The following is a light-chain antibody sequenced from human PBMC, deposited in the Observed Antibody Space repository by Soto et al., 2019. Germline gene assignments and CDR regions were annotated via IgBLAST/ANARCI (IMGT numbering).Light chain of an antibody. V-gene: IGKV3-11*01. Sequence: EIVLTQSPATLSLSPGEGATLSCRASQSVSSYLDWYQQKPGQAPRRLIFDASNRATGIPARFSGSGSGTDFTLTISSLEPEDFAVYYCQHRSNCPLTFGGGTKV. CDR1: QSVSSY. CDR3: QHRSNCPLT. CDR2: DAS. J-gene: IGKJ4*01.